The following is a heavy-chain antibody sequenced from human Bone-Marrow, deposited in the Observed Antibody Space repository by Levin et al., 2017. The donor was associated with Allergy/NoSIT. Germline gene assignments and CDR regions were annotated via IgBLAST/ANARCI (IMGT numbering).Heavy chain of an antibody. CDR3: ARGTRFDIVVVPAAREERHGYFDL. CDR1: GYSFTSYW. J-gene: IGHJ2*01. D-gene: IGHD2-2*01. CDR2: IDPSDSYT. V-gene: IGHV5-10-1*01. Sequence: GESLKISCKGSGYSFTSYWISRVRQMPGKGLEWMGRIDPSDSYTNYSPSFQGHVTISADKSISTAYLQWSSLKASDTAMYYCARGTRFDIVVVPAAREERHGYFDLWGRGTLVTVSS.